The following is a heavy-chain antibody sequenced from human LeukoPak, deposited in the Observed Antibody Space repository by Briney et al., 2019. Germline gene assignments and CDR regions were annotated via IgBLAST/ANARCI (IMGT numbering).Heavy chain of an antibody. CDR2: IYYSGST. J-gene: IGHJ6*03. CDR3: AGIRYFDWSRGYYYYMDV. CDR1: GDSINNFY. V-gene: IGHV4-59*12. D-gene: IGHD3-9*01. Sequence: SETLSLTCAVSGDSINNFYWSWIRQPPGKGLQWIGYIYYSGSTNYNPSLKSRVTISVDTSKNQFSLKLSSVTAADTAVYYCAGIRYFDWSRGYYYYMDVWGKGTTVTISS.